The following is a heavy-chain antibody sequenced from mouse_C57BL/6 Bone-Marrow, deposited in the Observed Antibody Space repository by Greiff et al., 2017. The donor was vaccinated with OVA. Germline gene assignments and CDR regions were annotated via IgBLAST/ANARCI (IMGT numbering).Heavy chain of an antibody. CDR3: AREDYYYAWFAY. CDR2: IYPRSGNT. V-gene: IGHV1-81*01. D-gene: IGHD1-1*01. J-gene: IGHJ3*01. CDR1: GYTFTSYG. Sequence: VQLQQSGAELARPGASVKLSCTASGYTFTSYGISWVKQSTGQGLEWIGEIYPRSGNTYYNEKFKGQATLTADKSYSKAYMELRSLTSEDSAVYFCAREDYYYAWFAYWGQGTLVTVSA.